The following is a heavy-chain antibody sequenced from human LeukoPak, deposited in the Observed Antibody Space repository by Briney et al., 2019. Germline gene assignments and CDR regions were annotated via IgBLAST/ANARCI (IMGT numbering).Heavy chain of an antibody. J-gene: IGHJ4*02. CDR1: GFTFSSYA. CDR2: ISYDGSNK. Sequence: PGRSLSLSCVASGFTFSSYAMHWVRQAPGKGLEWVAVISYDGSNKYYADSVKGRFTISRDNSKNTLYLQMNGLRAEDTAVYYCASAVIAAAGSSYFDYWGQGTLVTVS. V-gene: IGHV3-30*04. CDR3: ASAVIAAAGSSYFDY. D-gene: IGHD6-13*01.